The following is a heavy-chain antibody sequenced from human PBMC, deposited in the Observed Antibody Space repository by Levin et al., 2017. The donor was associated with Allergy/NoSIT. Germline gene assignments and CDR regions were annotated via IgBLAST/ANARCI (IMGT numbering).Heavy chain of an antibody. D-gene: IGHD3-10*01. CDR1: GGSISSYH. CDR2: FYYSGSS. Sequence: PSETLSLTCSVSGGSISSYHWSWIRQPPGKGLEWIGHFYYSGSSNYNPSLKSRVTISVDTSKNQFSLNLTSVTAADTAMYYCARHVYPDGSPFYSWGLGSLVTVSS. V-gene: IGHV4-59*08. J-gene: IGHJ4*02. CDR3: ARHVYPDGSPFYS.